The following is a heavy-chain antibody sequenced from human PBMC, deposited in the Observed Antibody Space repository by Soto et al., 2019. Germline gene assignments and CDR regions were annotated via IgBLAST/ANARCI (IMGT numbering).Heavy chain of an antibody. J-gene: IGHJ6*02. D-gene: IGHD3-3*01. CDR1: GGTFSSYA. V-gene: IGHV1-69*13. Sequence: GASVKVSCKASGGTFSSYAISWVRQAPGQGLEWMGGIIPIFGTANYAQKFQGRVTITADESTSTVYMELSSLRSEDTAVYYCARVSHDFWMVNTLSYYGMDVWGQGTTVTVSS. CDR2: IIPIFGTA. CDR3: ARVSHDFWMVNTLSYYGMDV.